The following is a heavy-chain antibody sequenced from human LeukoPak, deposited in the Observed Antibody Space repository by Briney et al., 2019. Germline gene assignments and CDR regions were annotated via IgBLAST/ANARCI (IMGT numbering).Heavy chain of an antibody. J-gene: IGHJ4*02. CDR1: DGSISSYY. CDR3: ARHSHPPRPRAVAGTYFDY. Sequence: SETLSLTCSISDGSISSYYWSWIRQPPGKGLEWIGYIYYSGNIIYNTSLKSRVSISVDTSKNHFSLKLTSVTAADTAVYYCARHSHPPRPRAVAGTYFDYWGQGTLVTVSS. V-gene: IGHV4-59*08. D-gene: IGHD6-19*01. CDR2: IYYSGNI.